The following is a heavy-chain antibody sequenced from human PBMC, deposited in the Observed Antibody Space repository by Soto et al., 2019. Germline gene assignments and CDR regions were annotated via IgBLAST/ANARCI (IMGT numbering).Heavy chain of an antibody. CDR1: GGSFSGYY. CDR3: ARSITGTSGAFDI. CDR2: INHSGST. Sequence: SETLSLTCAVYGGSFSGYYWSWIRQPPGKGLEWIGEINHSGSTNYNPSLKSRVTISVDTSKNQFSLKLSSVTAADTAVYYCARSITGTSGAFDIWGQGTMVTVSS. D-gene: IGHD1-7*01. J-gene: IGHJ3*02. V-gene: IGHV4-34*01.